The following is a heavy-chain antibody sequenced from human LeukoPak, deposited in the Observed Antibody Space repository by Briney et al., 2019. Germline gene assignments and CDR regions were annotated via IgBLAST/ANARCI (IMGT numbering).Heavy chain of an antibody. CDR2: IYYSGST. J-gene: IGHJ4*02. V-gene: IGHV4-39*07. CDR1: GGSISSSSYY. CDR3: ARSSPVYYDFWSGYYDFDY. Sequence: SETLSLTCTVSGGSISSSSYYWGWIRQPPGKGLEWIGSIYYSGSTYYNPSLKSRVTISVDTSKNQFSLKLSSVTAADTAVYYCARSSPVYYDFWSGYYDFDYWGQGTLVTVSS. D-gene: IGHD3-3*01.